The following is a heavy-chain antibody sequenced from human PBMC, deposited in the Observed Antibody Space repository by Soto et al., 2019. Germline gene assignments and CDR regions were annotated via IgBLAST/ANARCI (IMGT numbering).Heavy chain of an antibody. D-gene: IGHD3-22*01. CDR2: IIPIFGTA. Sequence: ASVKVSCKASGGTFSSYAISWVRQAPGQGLEWMGGIIPIFGTANYAQKFQGRVTITADESTSTAYMELSSLRSEDTAVYYCARAPFEYYDSSGYYYYFDYWGQGTLVTVSS. J-gene: IGHJ4*02. V-gene: IGHV1-69*13. CDR3: ARAPFEYYDSSGYYYYFDY. CDR1: GGTFSSYA.